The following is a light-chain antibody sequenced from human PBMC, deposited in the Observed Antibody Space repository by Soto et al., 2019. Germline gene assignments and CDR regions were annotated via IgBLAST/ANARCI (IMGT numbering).Light chain of an antibody. Sequence: QSVLTQPASVSGSPGQSITISCTGTSSDVGGYNYVSWYQQHPGKAPKLMIYEVTNRPSGVSNRFSGSKSGNTASLTISGLQAEDEADYYCSSYRRSSTLVVFGGGTQLTVL. CDR3: SSYRRSSTLVV. V-gene: IGLV2-14*01. CDR1: SSDVGGYNY. J-gene: IGLJ2*01. CDR2: EVT.